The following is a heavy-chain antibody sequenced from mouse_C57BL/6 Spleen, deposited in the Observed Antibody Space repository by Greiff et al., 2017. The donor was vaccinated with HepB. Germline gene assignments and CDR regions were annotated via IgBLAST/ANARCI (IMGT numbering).Heavy chain of an antibody. Sequence: EVKLMESGGDLVKPGGSLKLSCAASGFTFSSYGMSWVRQTPDKRLEWVATISSGGSYTYYPDSVKGRFTISRDNAKNTLYLQMSSLKSEDTAMYDCARRGGDYPWFAYWGQGTLVTVSA. CDR2: ISSGGSYT. J-gene: IGHJ3*01. D-gene: IGHD2-13*01. CDR1: GFTFSSYG. CDR3: ARRGGDYPWFAY. V-gene: IGHV5-6*02.